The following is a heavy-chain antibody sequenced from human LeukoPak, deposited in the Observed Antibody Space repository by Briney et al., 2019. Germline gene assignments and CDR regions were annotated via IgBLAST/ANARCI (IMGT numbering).Heavy chain of an antibody. CDR3: VRKTATEEVYFDN. V-gene: IGHV1-18*01. CDR2: IGAYNGNT. CDR1: GFTFTNYG. Sequence: ASVKVSCKTSGFTFTNYGFSWVRQAPGQRLEWMGWIGAYNGNTNYAQKLQGRVTMTTDTSTSTAYMELRSLRPEDTAKYFCVRKTATEEVYFDNWGQGTPVTVSS. J-gene: IGHJ4*02.